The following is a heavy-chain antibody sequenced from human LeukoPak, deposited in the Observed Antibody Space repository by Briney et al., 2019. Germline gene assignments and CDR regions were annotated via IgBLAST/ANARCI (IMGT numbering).Heavy chain of an antibody. J-gene: IGHJ4*02. CDR3: ARDYYYDSTGYFSAHSY. CDR1: GYTFSRFG. D-gene: IGHD3-22*01. Sequence: GASVKVSCKAYGYTFSRFGISWVRQAPGQGLEWMGWISAYSGNTNYAQKLQGRVSMTTDASTSTAYMELRSLRSDDTAVYYCARDYYYDSTGYFSAHSYWGQGTLVTVSS. V-gene: IGHV1-18*01. CDR2: ISAYSGNT.